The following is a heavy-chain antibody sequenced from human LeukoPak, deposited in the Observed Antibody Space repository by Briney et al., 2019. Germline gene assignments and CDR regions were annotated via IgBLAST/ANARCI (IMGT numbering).Heavy chain of an antibody. CDR2: IYHSGST. J-gene: IGHJ6*03. V-gene: IGHV4-38-2*02. D-gene: IGHD6-13*01. Sequence: SETLSLTCTVSGYSISSGYYWGWIRQPPGKGLEWIGSIYHSGSTYYNPSLKSRVTISVDTSKNQFSLKLSSVTAADTAVYYCARTKENGSSWYSLNYYYMDVWGKGTTVTISS. CDR3: ARTKENGSSWYSLNYYYMDV. CDR1: GYSISSGYY.